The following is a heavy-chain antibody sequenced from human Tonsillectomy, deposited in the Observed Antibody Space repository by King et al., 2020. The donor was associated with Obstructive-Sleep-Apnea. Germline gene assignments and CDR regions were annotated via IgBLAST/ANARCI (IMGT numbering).Heavy chain of an antibody. Sequence: VQLVESGGGLVQPGGSLRLSCAASGFTFSSYCIHWVRLTPGKGPVWVTRINGDGSSTDYVGSVKGRFTISRDNAKNTLYLQMNSLRPEDTAVYFCARKHSTIWAFDYWGQGTLVTVSS. J-gene: IGHJ4*02. CDR3: ARKHSTIWAFDY. V-gene: IGHV3-74*01. CDR2: INGDGSST. D-gene: IGHD5-18*01. CDR1: GFTFSSYC.